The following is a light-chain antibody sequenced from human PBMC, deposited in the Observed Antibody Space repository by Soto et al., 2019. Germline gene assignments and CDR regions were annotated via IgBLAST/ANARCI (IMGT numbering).Light chain of an antibody. CDR2: AAS. J-gene: IGKJ4*01. CDR1: QVVSRY. V-gene: IGKV1-9*01. CDR3: QQLNTYPVT. Sequence: IQLTQSPSSLSESVGDSVTIICGASQVVSRYLSWYQQKPGRAPILLISAASTLQSGVPARFSGSGSGTDFTLSITSLQPEDFATYYCQQLNTYPVTFGGGTKVEIK.